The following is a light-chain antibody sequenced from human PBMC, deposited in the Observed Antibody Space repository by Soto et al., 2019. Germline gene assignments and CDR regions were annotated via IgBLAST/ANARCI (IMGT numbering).Light chain of an antibody. J-gene: IGLJ2*01. Sequence: QSVLTQPPSVSGAPGQRVTISCTGSSSNIGAGYNVHWYQHLPGTAPKVLIYGNRHRPSGVPDRFSGSKSGTSASLAITGLKAEDAADYYCQSYDISLSGVVFGGGTKLTVL. CDR3: QSYDISLSGVV. CDR2: GNR. CDR1: SSNIGAGYN. V-gene: IGLV1-40*01.